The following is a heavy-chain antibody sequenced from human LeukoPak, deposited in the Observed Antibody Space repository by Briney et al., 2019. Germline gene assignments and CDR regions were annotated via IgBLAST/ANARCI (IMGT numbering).Heavy chain of an antibody. V-gene: IGHV1-18*01. D-gene: IGHD2-2*01. CDR1: GYTFTSCG. CDR2: ISAYNGNT. J-gene: IGHJ6*02. Sequence: ASVKVSCKASGYTFTSCGISWVRQASGQGLEWMGWISAYNGNTNYAQKLQGRVTMTTDASTSTAYMELRSLRSDDTAVYYCALCSSTSCLSGMDVWGQGTTVTVSS. CDR3: ALCSSTSCLSGMDV.